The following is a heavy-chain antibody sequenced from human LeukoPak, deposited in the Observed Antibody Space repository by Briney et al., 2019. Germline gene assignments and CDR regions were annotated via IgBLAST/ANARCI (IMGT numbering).Heavy chain of an antibody. Sequence: SETLSLTCTVSGGSINSTSNYWGWIRQPPGKGLEWIGSIYYSGSTSYNPSLKSRVTISVDMSKNQFSLKLRSVTAADTAVYYCANTYGDYSYYFDHWGQGTLVTVSS. D-gene: IGHD4-17*01. CDR2: IYYSGST. CDR1: GGSINSTSNY. J-gene: IGHJ4*02. V-gene: IGHV4-39*07. CDR3: ANTYGDYSYYFDH.